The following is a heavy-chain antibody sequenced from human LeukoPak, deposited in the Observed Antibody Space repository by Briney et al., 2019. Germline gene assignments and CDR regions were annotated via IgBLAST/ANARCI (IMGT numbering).Heavy chain of an antibody. CDR3: ARSGGSSSGSLGLWYSDI. CDR2: IYSSGSF. Sequence: SETLSLTCAVSGGSISSYFWTWIRQPAGRGLEWIGHIYSSGSFKYNPSLKSRVTMSIDTSKNQLSLKLNSVTAADTAVYYCARSGGSSSGSLGLWYSDIWGQGTMVTVSS. CDR1: GGSISSYF. V-gene: IGHV4-4*07. D-gene: IGHD6-19*01. J-gene: IGHJ3*02.